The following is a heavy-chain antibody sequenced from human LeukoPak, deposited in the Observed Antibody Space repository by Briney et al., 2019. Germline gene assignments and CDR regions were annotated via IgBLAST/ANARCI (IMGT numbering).Heavy chain of an antibody. CDR1: GGSFSGYY. D-gene: IGHD3/OR15-3a*01. Sequence: SETLSLTCAVYGGSFSGYYWSWIRQPPGKGLEWIGEINHSGSTNYNPSLKSRVTMSVDTSKNQFSLRLDSVTAVDTAMYYCARARDWSAGSWFDPWGQGILVTVSS. J-gene: IGHJ5*02. CDR2: INHSGST. CDR3: ARARDWSAGSWFDP. V-gene: IGHV4-34*01.